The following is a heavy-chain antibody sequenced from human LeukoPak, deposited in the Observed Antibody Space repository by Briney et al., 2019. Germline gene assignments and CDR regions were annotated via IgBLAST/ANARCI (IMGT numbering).Heavy chain of an antibody. V-gene: IGHV3-30*01. CDR1: GFTFSGFA. Sequence: GGSLRLSCAASGFTFSGFAIHWVRQAPGKGLEWVAVISYDGTNKYCADSVKGRFTISRDNSKNTLYLQMNSLRAEDTAVYYCARDGITMIGRSFLGIDYWGQGTLVTVSS. J-gene: IGHJ4*02. D-gene: IGHD3-22*01. CDR3: ARDGITMIGRSFLGIDY. CDR2: ISYDGTNK.